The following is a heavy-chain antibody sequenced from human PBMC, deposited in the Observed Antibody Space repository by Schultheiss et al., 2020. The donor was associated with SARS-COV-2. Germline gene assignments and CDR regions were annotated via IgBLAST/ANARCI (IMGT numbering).Heavy chain of an antibody. Sequence: GGSLRLSCAASGFTFSSYSMNWVRQAPGKGLVWVSRINSDGRTRSHADSVKGRFTISRDNAKNTLYLQMNSLRAEDTAVYYCARDRAFAEWPLGMDVWGQGTTVTVSS. J-gene: IGHJ6*02. V-gene: IGHV3-74*01. CDR3: ARDRAFAEWPLGMDV. D-gene: IGHD3-3*01. CDR1: GFTFSSYS. CDR2: INSDGRTR.